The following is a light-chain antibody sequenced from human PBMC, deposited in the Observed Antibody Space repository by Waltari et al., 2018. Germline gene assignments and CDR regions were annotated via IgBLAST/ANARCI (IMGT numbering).Light chain of an antibody. CDR2: DAS. J-gene: IGKJ4*01. CDR1: QDISNY. CDR3: QQYDNLPPLT. Sequence: DIQMTQSPSSLSASVGARVTITCQASQDISNYLNWYPQKPGKAPKLLIYDASNLETGVPSRFSGSGSGTDFTFTISSLQPEDIATYYCQQYDNLPPLTFGGGTKVEIK. V-gene: IGKV1-33*01.